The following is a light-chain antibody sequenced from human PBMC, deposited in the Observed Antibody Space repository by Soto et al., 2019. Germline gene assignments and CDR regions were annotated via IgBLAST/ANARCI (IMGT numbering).Light chain of an antibody. V-gene: IGKV3-20*01. J-gene: IGKJ3*01. CDR3: QQYGGSPLLT. Sequence: IVLTQSPGTLSLSPGDRATLSCRASRAISSSFLAWYQQKPGQAPRLLIDGASSRATGIPDRFSGSGSGTDFTLIISRLEPEDFAVYYCQQYGGSPLLTFGPGTKVDIK. CDR1: RAISSSF. CDR2: GAS.